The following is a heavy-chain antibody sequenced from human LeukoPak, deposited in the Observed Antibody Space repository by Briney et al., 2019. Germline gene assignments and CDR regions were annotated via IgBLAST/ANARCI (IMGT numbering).Heavy chain of an antibody. Sequence: PSETLSLTCTVSGGSISSYYWSWIRQPPGKGLEWIGYIYYSGSTNYNPSLKSRVTISVDTSKNQFSLKLSSVTAADTAVYYCARGPLGYCSGGSCYSYYFDYWGQGTLVTVSS. CDR1: GGSISSYY. J-gene: IGHJ4*02. D-gene: IGHD2-15*01. CDR2: IYYSGST. V-gene: IGHV4-59*12. CDR3: ARGPLGYCSGGSCYSYYFDY.